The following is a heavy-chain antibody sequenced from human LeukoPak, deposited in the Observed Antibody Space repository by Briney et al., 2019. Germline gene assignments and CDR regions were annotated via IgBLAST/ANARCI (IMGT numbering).Heavy chain of an antibody. V-gene: IGHV3-30-3*01. Sequence: PGRSLRLSCAASGFTFSSYPSPWVRQAPGKGLDWVALISSDGSDKKYADSVKGRFTISRDNSKNTLYLQMHSLRIEDTAVYYCARDYPADHWGQGTLVTVSS. CDR2: ISSDGSDK. CDR3: ARDYPADH. CDR1: GFTFSSYP. J-gene: IGHJ4*02.